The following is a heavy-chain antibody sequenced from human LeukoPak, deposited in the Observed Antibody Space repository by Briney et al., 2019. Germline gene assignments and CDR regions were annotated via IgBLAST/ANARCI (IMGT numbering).Heavy chain of an antibody. Sequence: PGGSLRLSCAASGFTFSNFWMSWVRQAPGRGLEWVANIKQDGTEKYYVDSVKGRFTISRDNAKNSLYLQMNSLRAEDTAVYYCARGYSIDHWGQGTLVTVSS. CDR1: GFTFSNFW. D-gene: IGHD4-11*01. CDR2: IKQDGTEK. CDR3: ARGYSIDH. V-gene: IGHV3-7*04. J-gene: IGHJ4*02.